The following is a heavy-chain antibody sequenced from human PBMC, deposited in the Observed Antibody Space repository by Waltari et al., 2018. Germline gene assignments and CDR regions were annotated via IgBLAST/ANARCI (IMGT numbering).Heavy chain of an antibody. J-gene: IGHJ5*01. CDR2: IKNDGSEK. D-gene: IGHD3-10*02. Sequence: EVQLVESGGGLVQPGGSLRLSCEASGFTFSRHWMSWVRQAPGKGLEWVANIKNDGSEKDYLDSVKGRFTISRDNAKNSLFLQMNSLRVEDTAVYYCAREDNVYNWFDSWGQGTLVTVSS. V-gene: IGHV3-7*01. CDR3: AREDNVYNWFDS. CDR1: GFTFSRHW.